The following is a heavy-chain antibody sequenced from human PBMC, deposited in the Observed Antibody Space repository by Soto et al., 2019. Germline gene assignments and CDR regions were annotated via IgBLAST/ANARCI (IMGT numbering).Heavy chain of an antibody. J-gene: IGHJ6*02. CDR1: GCTLTELS. V-gene: IGHV1-24*01. CDR2: FDPEDGET. Sequence: ASVKVSCKVSGCTLTELSMHWVRQAPGKGLEWMGGFDPEDGETIYAQKFQGRVTMAEDTSTDTAYMELSSLRSEDTAVYYCATAYGDYGNSDYYYYGMDVWGQGTTVTVSS. CDR3: ATAYGDYGNSDYYYYGMDV. D-gene: IGHD4-17*01.